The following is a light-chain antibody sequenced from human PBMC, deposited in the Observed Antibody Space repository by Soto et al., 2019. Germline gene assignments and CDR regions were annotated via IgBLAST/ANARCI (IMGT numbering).Light chain of an antibody. CDR1: QSISTY. Sequence: DIQMTQSPSSPSASVGDRVTITCRASQSISTYLNWYQQKPGKAPELLIYAASSLKSGVPSRFSGSGSGTDFTLTISSLQPEDFATYYCQQSFSTPYTFGQGTTLEIK. CDR2: AAS. J-gene: IGKJ2*01. CDR3: QQSFSTPYT. V-gene: IGKV1-39*01.